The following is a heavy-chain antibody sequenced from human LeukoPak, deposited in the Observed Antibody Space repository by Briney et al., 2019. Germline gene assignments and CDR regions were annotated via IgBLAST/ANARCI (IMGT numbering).Heavy chain of an antibody. CDR1: GFTFSSYA. J-gene: IGHJ5*02. V-gene: IGHV3-23*01. CDR3: ARDGRSRGASSSWYGFGWFDP. D-gene: IGHD6-13*01. Sequence: GGSLRLSCATAGFTFSSYAMSWVRQAPGKGLEWVSVLSNSGGSTYYADSVKGRFTISRDISKKTLYLQMNSLRAEDTAVYYCARDGRSRGASSSWYGFGWFDPWGQGTLVSVSS. CDR2: LSNSGGST.